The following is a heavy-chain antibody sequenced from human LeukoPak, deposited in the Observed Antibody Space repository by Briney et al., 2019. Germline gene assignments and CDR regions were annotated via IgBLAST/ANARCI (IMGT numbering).Heavy chain of an antibody. V-gene: IGHV1-69*13. Sequence: ASVKVSCKASGGTFSSYAISWVRQAPGQGLEWMGGIIPIFGIANYAQKFQGRVTITADESTSTAYMELSSLRSEDTAVYYCPREYSSSLVSWFDPWGQGTLVTVSS. CDR2: IIPIFGIA. CDR3: PREYSSSLVSWFDP. CDR1: GGTFSSYA. J-gene: IGHJ5*02. D-gene: IGHD6-13*01.